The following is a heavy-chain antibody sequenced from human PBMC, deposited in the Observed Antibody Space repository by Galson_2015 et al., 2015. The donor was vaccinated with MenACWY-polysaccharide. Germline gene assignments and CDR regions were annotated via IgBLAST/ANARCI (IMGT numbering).Heavy chain of an antibody. J-gene: IGHJ4*02. Sequence: SLRLSCAASGFTFSSNRMNWVRQAPGKGLEWVSYISSSSGTIYYADSVKGRFTISRDDAKNSLYLQMNSLRAEDTAVYYCASISPNSFWGQGTRVIVSS. D-gene: IGHD2-21*01. V-gene: IGHV3-48*01. CDR1: GFTFSSNR. CDR3: ASISPNSF. CDR2: ISSSSGTI.